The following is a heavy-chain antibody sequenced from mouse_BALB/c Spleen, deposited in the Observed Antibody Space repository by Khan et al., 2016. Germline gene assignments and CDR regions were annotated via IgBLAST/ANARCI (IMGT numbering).Heavy chain of an antibody. CDR2: ISSGSNTI. CDR3: ARTYDSYAMDY. V-gene: IGHV5-17*02. CDR1: GFTFSSFG. J-gene: IGHJ4*01. Sequence: EVERVESGGGLVQPGGSRKLSCAAFGFTFSSFGMHWVRQALEKGLEWVAYISSGSNTIYYADTAKGRITVSRDNPKNTLLLQMTSLRSEDTAMYHCARTYDSYAMDYWGQGTSVTVSS.